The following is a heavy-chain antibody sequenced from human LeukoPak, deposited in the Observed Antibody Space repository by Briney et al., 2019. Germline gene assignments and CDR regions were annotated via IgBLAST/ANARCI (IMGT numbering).Heavy chain of an antibody. V-gene: IGHV3-74*01. CDR2: INSDGSST. D-gene: IGHD3-3*01. CDR1: GFTFSSYW. CDR3: ASQVTYFWSGYFGAFDI. Sequence: QSGGSLRLSCAASGFTFSSYWMYWVRQAPGKGLVWVSRINSDGSSTNYADSVKGRFTISRDNAKNTLYLQMNSLRAEVTAVYYCASQVTYFWSGYFGAFDIWGQGTMVTVSS. J-gene: IGHJ3*02.